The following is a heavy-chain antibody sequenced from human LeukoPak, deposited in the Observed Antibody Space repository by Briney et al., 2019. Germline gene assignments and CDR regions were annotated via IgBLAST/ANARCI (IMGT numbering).Heavy chain of an antibody. D-gene: IGHD3-22*01. CDR3: AKDPSYISGYFDY. Sequence: SETLSLTCAVSGASISSYFWSWIRQPAGKGLEWIGRIYTSGCTIYNPSLKSRVTMSVDTSKNQFSLTLNSVTAADTAVYYCAKDPSYISGYFDYWGQGILVTVSS. V-gene: IGHV4-4*07. J-gene: IGHJ4*02. CDR2: IYTSGCT. CDR1: GASISSYF.